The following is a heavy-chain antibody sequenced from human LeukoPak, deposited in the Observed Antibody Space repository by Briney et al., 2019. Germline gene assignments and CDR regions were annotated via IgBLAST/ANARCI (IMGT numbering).Heavy chain of an antibody. Sequence: SETLSLTCSVSGDSIISGYYWGWIRQPPGKGLEWVGNIYHNGDTYYNPSLKSRVTISVDTPKNQFSLKLSSVTAADTAVYYCARGQLARYSSGWYYFDYWGQGTLVTVSS. CDR3: ARGQLARYSSGWYYFDY. CDR1: GDSIISGYY. D-gene: IGHD6-19*01. CDR2: IYHNGDT. V-gene: IGHV4-38-2*02. J-gene: IGHJ4*02.